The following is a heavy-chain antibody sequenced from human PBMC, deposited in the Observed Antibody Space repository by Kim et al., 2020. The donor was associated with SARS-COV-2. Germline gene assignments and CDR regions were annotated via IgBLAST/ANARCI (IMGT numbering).Heavy chain of an antibody. J-gene: IGHJ4*02. CDR3: AKDYYDFWSGYLDY. D-gene: IGHD3-3*01. V-gene: IGHV3-23*01. Sequence: GGSLRLSCAASGFTFSSYAMSWVRKAPGKGLEWVSAISGSGGSTYYADSVKGRFTISRDNSKNTLYLQMNSLRAEDTAVYYCAKDYYDFWSGYLDYWGQGTLVTVSS. CDR2: ISGSGGST. CDR1: GFTFSSYA.